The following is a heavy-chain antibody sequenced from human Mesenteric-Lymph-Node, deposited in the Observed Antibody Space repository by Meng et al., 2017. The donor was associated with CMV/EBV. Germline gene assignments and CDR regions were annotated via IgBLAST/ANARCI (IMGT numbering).Heavy chain of an antibody. CDR1: GFTFSNAW. CDR2: IKSKTDGGTT. J-gene: IGHJ6*02. V-gene: IGHV3-15*01. D-gene: IGHD3-22*01. Sequence: GESLKISCAASGFTFSNAWMSWVRQAPGKGLEWVGRIKSKTDGGTTDYAAPVKGRFTISRDDSKNTLYLQMNSLKTEDTAVYYCTTEGALSDSHWFYGMDVWGQGTTVTVSS. CDR3: TTEGALSDSHWFYGMDV.